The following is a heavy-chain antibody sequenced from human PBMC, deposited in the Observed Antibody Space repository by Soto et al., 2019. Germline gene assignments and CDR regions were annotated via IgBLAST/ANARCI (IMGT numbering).Heavy chain of an antibody. D-gene: IGHD6-19*01. CDR1: GGSISSGGDY. CDR2: IYYNGST. CDR3: TRDLKPVAGLFDC. J-gene: IGHJ4*02. Sequence: SETLSLTCTVSGGSISSGGDYWSWIRQHPTKGLEWIGYIYYNGSTSYNPSLKSRVTISVATSKNQFSLKLTSVTAADTAVYFCTRDLKPVAGLFDCWGQGTLVTVSS. V-gene: IGHV4-31*03.